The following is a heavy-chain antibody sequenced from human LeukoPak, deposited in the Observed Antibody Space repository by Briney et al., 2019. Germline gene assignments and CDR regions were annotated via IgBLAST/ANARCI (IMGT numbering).Heavy chain of an antibody. D-gene: IGHD3-22*01. V-gene: IGHV4-4*07. CDR2: LYVGRNT. Sequence: KASETLSLTCTVSGRSISNYYWAWIRQPAAQGLEWIGRLYVGRNTDHNPSLKSRVTMSVDSSKNQFSLRLRSVTAADTAVYYCAREHKDYDGDGYYYDNWGQGTLVTVSS. J-gene: IGHJ4*02. CDR3: AREHKDYDGDGYYYDN. CDR1: GRSISNYY.